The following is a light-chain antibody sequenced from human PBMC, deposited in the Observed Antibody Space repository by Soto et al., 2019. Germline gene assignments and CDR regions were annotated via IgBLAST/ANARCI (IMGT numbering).Light chain of an antibody. CDR1: SSNIGNNY. V-gene: IGLV1-51*02. J-gene: IGLJ1*01. CDR2: ENN. Sequence: QSVLTQPPSVSAAPGQKVTISCSGSSSNIGNNYVSWYQHLPGTAPKLLIYENNRRPSGIPDRFSGSKSGTSATLGITGLQTGDGADYYCGTWDSSLSVKVSGTGTKLTVL. CDR3: GTWDSSLSVKV.